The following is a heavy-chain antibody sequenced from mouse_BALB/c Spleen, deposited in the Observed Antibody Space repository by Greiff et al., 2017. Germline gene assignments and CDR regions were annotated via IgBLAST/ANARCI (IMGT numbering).Heavy chain of an antibody. CDR3: TRDTPYGNYEAMDY. CDR1: GFTFSSYT. J-gene: IGHJ4*01. V-gene: IGHV5-6-4*01. Sequence: EVKLVESGGGLVKPGGSLKLSCAASGFTFSSYTMSWVRQTPEKRLEWVATISSGSSYTYYPDSVKGRFTISRDNAKNTLYLQMSSLKSEDTAMYYCTRDTPYGNYEAMDYWGQGTSVTVSS. CDR2: ISSGSSYT. D-gene: IGHD2-1*01.